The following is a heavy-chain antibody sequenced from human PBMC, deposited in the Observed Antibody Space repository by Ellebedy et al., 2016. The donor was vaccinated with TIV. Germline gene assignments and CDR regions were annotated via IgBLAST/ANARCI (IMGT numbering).Heavy chain of an antibody. V-gene: IGHV1-18*01. CDR2: ISAYNGNT. CDR1: GYTFTSYG. CDR3: ARGGQPRYYDSSGAPEYFQH. Sequence: AASVKVSCKASGYTFTSYGISWVRQAPGQGLEWMGWISAYNGNTNYAQKLQGRVTMTTDTSTSTAYMELRSLRSDDTAVDYCARGGQPRYYDSSGAPEYFQHWGQGTLVTVSS. J-gene: IGHJ1*01. D-gene: IGHD3-22*01.